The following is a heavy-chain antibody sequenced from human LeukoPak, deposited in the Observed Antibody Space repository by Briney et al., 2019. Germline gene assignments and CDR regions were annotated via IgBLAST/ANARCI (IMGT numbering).Heavy chain of an antibody. Sequence: GGSLRLSCAASGFTFSSYNINWVRQAPGKGLEWVSYVSSSSSTIYYADSVKGRFTISRDNAKNSLYLQMNSLRAEDTAIYYCASYRVSHGMDVWGQGTTVTVSS. V-gene: IGHV3-48*04. CDR3: ASYRVSHGMDV. CDR1: GFTFSSYN. D-gene: IGHD1-26*01. CDR2: VSSSSSTI. J-gene: IGHJ6*02.